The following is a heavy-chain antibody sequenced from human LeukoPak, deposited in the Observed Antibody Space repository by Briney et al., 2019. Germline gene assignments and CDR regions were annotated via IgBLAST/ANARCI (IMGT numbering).Heavy chain of an antibody. V-gene: IGHV4-34*01. CDR3: ARATAMVKAKPRDWFDP. Sequence: SETLSLTCAVYGGSFSGYYWSWIRQPPGKGLEWIGEINHSGSTNYNPSLKSRVTISVDTSKNQFSLKLSSVTAADTAVYYCARATAMVKAKPRDWFDPWGQGTLVTVSS. D-gene: IGHD5-18*01. CDR1: GGSFSGYY. CDR2: INHSGST. J-gene: IGHJ5*02.